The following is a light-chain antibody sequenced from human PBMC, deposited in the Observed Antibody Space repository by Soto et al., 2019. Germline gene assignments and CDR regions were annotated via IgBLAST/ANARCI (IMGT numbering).Light chain of an antibody. Sequence: DIQITQSPSTLSASVGDRVTITCRASQSISSWLAWYQQKPGKAPKLLIYDASSLESGVPSRFSGSGSGTEFTLTISSLQPDDFATYYCQQYNSIRRTFGQGTKVDI. V-gene: IGKV1-5*01. CDR1: QSISSW. J-gene: IGKJ1*01. CDR3: QQYNSIRRT. CDR2: DAS.